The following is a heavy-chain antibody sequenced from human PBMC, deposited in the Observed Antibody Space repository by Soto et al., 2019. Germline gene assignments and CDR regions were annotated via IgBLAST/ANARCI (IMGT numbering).Heavy chain of an antibody. CDR1: GDSVSSDTAA. Sequence: QVQLQQSGPGLVRPSQTLSLTCAISGDSVSSDTAAWNWIRQSPSRGLEWLGRTYYRSKWYNDYAGSVRSRISINPDTSKNQFSLQLRSMTPDDTAVYYCARDRGGLGYWGQGTLVTVSS. CDR2: TYYRSKWYN. J-gene: IGHJ4*02. CDR3: ARDRGGLGY. D-gene: IGHD3-16*01. V-gene: IGHV6-1*01.